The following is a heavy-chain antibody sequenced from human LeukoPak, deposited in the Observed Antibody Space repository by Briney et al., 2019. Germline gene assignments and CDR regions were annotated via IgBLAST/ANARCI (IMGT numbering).Heavy chain of an antibody. J-gene: IGHJ1*01. CDR3: AKSSRSWRYFQH. CDR2: ISGSGGDT. Sequence: GGSLRLSCAASGFTFSSYGLSWVRQAPGKGLEWVSSISGSGGDTYYADSVKGRLTISRDNSKNTLFLQMKSLRAEDTAVYYCAKSSRSWRYFQHWGQGTLVTVSS. CDR1: GFTFSSYG. V-gene: IGHV3-23*01. D-gene: IGHD2-15*01.